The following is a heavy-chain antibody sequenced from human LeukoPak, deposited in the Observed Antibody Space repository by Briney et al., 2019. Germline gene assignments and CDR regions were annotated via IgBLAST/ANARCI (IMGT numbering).Heavy chain of an antibody. CDR3: ARGFDFTGPFDY. CDR1: GGTFSSYA. Sequence: VASVKVSCKASGGTFSSYAISWVRQAPGQGLDWMGGIIPIFGTANYAQKFQGRVTITADESTSTAYMELSSLRSEDTAVYYCARGFDFTGPFDYWGQGTLVTVSS. D-gene: IGHD3-10*01. CDR2: IIPIFGTA. J-gene: IGHJ4*02. V-gene: IGHV1-69*13.